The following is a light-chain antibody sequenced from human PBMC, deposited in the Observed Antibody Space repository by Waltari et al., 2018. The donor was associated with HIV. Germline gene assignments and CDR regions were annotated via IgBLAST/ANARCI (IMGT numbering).Light chain of an antibody. CDR2: EVS. Sequence: QSALTQPASVSGSPGQSITIYCTGISSGSGGYKSFSWYQHHPGKAPKLIIYEVSNRPSGVSNRFSGSKSGNTASLTISGLQAEDEADYYCGSSTSSSNMDVFGGGTKVTVL. V-gene: IGLV2-14*01. CDR1: SSGSGGYKS. J-gene: IGLJ2*01. CDR3: GSSTSSSNMDV.